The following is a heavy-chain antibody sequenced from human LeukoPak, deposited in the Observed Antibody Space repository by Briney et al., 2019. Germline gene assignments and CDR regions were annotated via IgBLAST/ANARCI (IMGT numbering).Heavy chain of an antibody. D-gene: IGHD3/OR15-3a*01. CDR2: IYYSGST. CDR1: GGSISSGGYY. V-gene: IGHV4-31*03. Sequence: SETLSLTCTVSGGSISSGGYYWSWIRQHPGKGLEWIGYIYYSGSTYYNPSLKSRVTISVDASKNQFSLKLSSVTAADTALYYCARGTGSYYFDNWGQGTLVTVSS. J-gene: IGHJ4*02. CDR3: ARGTGSYYFDN.